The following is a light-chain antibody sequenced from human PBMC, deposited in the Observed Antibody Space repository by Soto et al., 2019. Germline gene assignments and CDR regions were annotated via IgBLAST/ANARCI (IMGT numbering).Light chain of an antibody. J-gene: IGLJ1*01. CDR2: SNN. CDR3: APGDESLNGPSDG. V-gene: IGLV1-44*01. Sequence: QSVLTQPPSASGTPGQRVTISCSGSSSNIGSNTVNWYQQLPGTAPKLLIYSNNQRPSGVPDRFSGSKSGTSASLAISGLQSEDEADYYRAPGDESLNGPSDGFGTRTKVTV. CDR1: SSNIGSNT.